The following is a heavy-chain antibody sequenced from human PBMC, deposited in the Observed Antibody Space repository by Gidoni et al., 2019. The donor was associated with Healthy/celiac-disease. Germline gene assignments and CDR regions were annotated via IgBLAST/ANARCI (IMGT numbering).Heavy chain of an antibody. CDR3: AREMVYAIRDYYYYYGMDV. J-gene: IGHJ6*02. V-gene: IGHV3-48*01. Sequence: EVQLVESGGGLVQPGGSLRLSCAASGFTFRSYSMNWVRQAPGKGLEWVSYISSSSSTIYYADSVKGRFTISRDNAKNSLYLQMNSLRAEDTAVYYCAREMVYAIRDYYYYYGMDVWGQGTTVTVSS. D-gene: IGHD2-8*01. CDR2: ISSSSSTI. CDR1: GFTFRSYS.